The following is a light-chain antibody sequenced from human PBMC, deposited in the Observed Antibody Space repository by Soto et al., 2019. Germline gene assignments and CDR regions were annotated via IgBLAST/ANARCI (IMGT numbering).Light chain of an antibody. J-gene: IGKJ4*01. CDR3: QQYNTYVT. Sequence: DIQMTQSPSTLSASVGDRVTITCRASQSINSWLAWYQQKPGKAPKLLIYKASSLESGVPSRFSGSGSGTEFTLTISSLQSDYFATYYCQQYNTYVTFGGGTKVEIK. V-gene: IGKV1-5*03. CDR1: QSINSW. CDR2: KAS.